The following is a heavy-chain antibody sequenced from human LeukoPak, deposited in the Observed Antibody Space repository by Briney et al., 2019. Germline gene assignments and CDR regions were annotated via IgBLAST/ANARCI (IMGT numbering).Heavy chain of an antibody. Sequence: TGGSLRLSCAASGFSFSSYSMHWVRQAPGKGLEWVSSISTTSTYIYYADSVKGRFTISRDNAKDSLYLQMNSLRAEGTALYYCAREGLPSGATKIFDYWGQGTLVTVSS. D-gene: IGHD2-15*01. J-gene: IGHJ4*02. CDR3: AREGLPSGATKIFDY. CDR2: ISTTSTYI. V-gene: IGHV3-21*01. CDR1: GFSFSSYS.